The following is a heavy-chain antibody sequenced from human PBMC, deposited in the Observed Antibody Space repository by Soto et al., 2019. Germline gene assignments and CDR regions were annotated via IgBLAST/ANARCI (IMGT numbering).Heavy chain of an antibody. D-gene: IGHD1-1*01. Sequence: PGGSLRLSCAASGFTFSDHHMSGIRQAPGKGLEWIGYSSNSGSFTRYADSVKGRFSISRDNAKNSLYLQINSLRGDDTAIYYCVRSGDNYNLLDYWGQGTPVTVSS. CDR1: GFTFSDHH. CDR3: VRSGDNYNLLDY. J-gene: IGHJ4*02. CDR2: SSNSGSFT. V-gene: IGHV3-11*06.